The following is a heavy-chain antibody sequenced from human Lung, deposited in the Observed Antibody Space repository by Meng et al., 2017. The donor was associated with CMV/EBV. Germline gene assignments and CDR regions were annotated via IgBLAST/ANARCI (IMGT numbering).Heavy chain of an antibody. CDR2: LYPDGST. J-gene: IGHJ4*02. V-gene: IGHV4-4*07. D-gene: IGHD2-2*01. CDR1: LDSITNYF. Sequence: QQQLQESGPRLVKPSGALSFTCLFSLDSITNYFWGWVRQPAGKGLEWIGRLYPDGSTDYNPSLSSRLTLSLDTSKIRFSLKLRSVTAADTAIYYCARTPVRFCNTHMCYAFDYWGQGALVTVSS. CDR3: ARTPVRFCNTHMCYAFDY.